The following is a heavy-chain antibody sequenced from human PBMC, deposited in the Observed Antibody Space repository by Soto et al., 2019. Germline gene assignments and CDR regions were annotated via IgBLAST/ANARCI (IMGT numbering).Heavy chain of an antibody. CDR1: GGSFSGYY. J-gene: IGHJ4*02. D-gene: IGHD6-25*01. CDR2: INHSGST. CDR3: ARGAATVVTSYFDY. Sequence: PSETLSLTCAVYGGSFSGYYWSWIRQPPGKGLEWIGEINHSGSTNYNPSLKSRVTISVDTSKNQFSLKLSSVTAADTAVYYCARGAATVVTSYFDYWGQGNLVT. V-gene: IGHV4-34*01.